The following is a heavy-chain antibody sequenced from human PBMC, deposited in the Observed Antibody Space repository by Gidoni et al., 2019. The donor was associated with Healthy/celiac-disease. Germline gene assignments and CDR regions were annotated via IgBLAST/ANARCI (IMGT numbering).Heavy chain of an antibody. J-gene: IGHJ2*01. CDR1: GFTFGDYA. CDR3: TRKTIEYSSSLTNWYFDL. V-gene: IGHV3-49*05. Sequence: EVQLVESGGGLVKPGRSLRLSCTASGFTFGDYAMSWFRQAPGKGLEWVGFIRSKAYGGTTEYAASVKGRFTISRDDSKSIAYLQMNSLKTEDTAVYYCTRKTIEYSSSLTNWYFDLWGRGTLVTVSS. CDR2: IRSKAYGGTT. D-gene: IGHD6-6*01.